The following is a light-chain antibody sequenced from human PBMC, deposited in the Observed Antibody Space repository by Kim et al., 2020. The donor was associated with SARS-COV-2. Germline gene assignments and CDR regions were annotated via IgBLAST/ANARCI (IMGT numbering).Light chain of an antibody. CDR2: DVR. Sequence: QSALTQPASVSGFPGQSITISCTGSSSDIGGYDSASWFQQYPGKGPRLIVYDVRSRASGVSNRFSGSKSGNTASPTIAGLQTEDEAEYFCASYTRTSTWLFGGGTQLTVL. CDR3: ASYTRTSTWL. CDR1: SSDIGGYDS. V-gene: IGLV2-14*03. J-gene: IGLJ3*02.